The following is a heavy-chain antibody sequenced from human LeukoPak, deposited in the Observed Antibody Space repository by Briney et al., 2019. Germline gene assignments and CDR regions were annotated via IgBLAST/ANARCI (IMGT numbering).Heavy chain of an antibody. V-gene: IGHV3-21*01. CDR2: ISSSSRYI. Sequence: GGSLRLSCAASGFTFSSYTMNWVRQAPGKGQEWVSSISSSSRYIYYADSVRGQFTSSRDNAKNSLYLQMNSLRVEDTAVYYCARGSEYCSGGTCYLNWFDPWGQGTLVTVSS. D-gene: IGHD2-15*01. CDR3: ARGSEYCSGGTCYLNWFDP. CDR1: GFTFSSYT. J-gene: IGHJ5*02.